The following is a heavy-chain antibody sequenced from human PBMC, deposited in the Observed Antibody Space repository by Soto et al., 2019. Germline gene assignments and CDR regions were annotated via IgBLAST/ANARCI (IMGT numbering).Heavy chain of an antibody. D-gene: IGHD3-3*01. V-gene: IGHV4-61*01. J-gene: IGHJ5*02. CDR3: ARADYDFWTQYNWFDP. CDR1: GGSVSSGSYY. Sequence: QVQLQESGPGLVKPSETLSLTCTVSGGSVSSGSYYWSWIRQPPGKGLEWIGYIYYSGSTNYNPSLKSRVTISVDTSKNQFSLKLSSVTAADTGVYYCARADYDFWTQYNWFDPWGQGTLVTVSS. CDR2: IYYSGST.